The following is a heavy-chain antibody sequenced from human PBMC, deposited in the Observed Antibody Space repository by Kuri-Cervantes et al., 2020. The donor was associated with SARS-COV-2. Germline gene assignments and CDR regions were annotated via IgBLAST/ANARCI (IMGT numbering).Heavy chain of an antibody. J-gene: IGHJ6*02. CDR3: ARGLGYHALWNYYYYGMDV. CDR1: GGSISSYY. V-gene: IGHV4-4*07. D-gene: IGHD6-25*01. CDR2: IYTSGST. Sequence: SETLSLTCTVSGGSISSYYWSWIRQPAGKGLEWIGRIYTSGSTNYNPSLRSRVTISVDTSKNQFSLKLSSVTAADTAVYYCARGLGYHALWNYYYYGMDVWGQGTTVTVSS.